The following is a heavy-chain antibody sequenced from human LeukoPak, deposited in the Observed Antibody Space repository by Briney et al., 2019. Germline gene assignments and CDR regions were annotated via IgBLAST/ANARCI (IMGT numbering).Heavy chain of an antibody. CDR3: ARVFMSGDGYIVDY. CDR2: INPNTGGT. V-gene: IGHV1-2*02. CDR1: GYTFTGYY. J-gene: IGHJ4*02. D-gene: IGHD5-24*01. Sequence: PRASVKVSCKASGYTFTGYYMHWVRQAPGQGLEWMGWINPNTGGTNYAQKFQGRVTMTRDTSISTAYMDLSRLRSDDTAVYYCARVFMSGDGYIVDYWGQGTLVTVSS.